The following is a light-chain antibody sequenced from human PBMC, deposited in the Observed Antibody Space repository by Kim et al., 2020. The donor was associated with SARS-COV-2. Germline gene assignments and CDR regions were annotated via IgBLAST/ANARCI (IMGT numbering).Light chain of an antibody. V-gene: IGLV3-1*01. CDR1: KLGDKY. CDR2: QDA. J-gene: IGLJ2*01. CDR3: QAWARNTAI. Sequence: SYELTQPPSLSVSPGQTAIITCSGDKLGDKYAFWYQQKPGQSPMVFIYQDANHPPGIPERFSGSSSGNTPTLTISGTEPMDEADYYSQAWARNTAIFGGGTQLTVL.